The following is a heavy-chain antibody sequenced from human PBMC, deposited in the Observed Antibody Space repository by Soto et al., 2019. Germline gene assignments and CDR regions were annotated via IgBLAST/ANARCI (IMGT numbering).Heavy chain of an antibody. D-gene: IGHD3-22*01. CDR3: ARGGGDHDSSGYYPFDY. V-gene: IGHV3-9*01. CDR1: GFTFDDYA. Sequence: EVQLVESGGGLVQPGRSLRLSCAASGFTFDDYAMHWVRQAPGKGLEWVSGISWNSGSIGYADSVKGRFTISRDNAKNSLYLQMNSLRAEYTALYYCARGGGDHDSSGYYPFDYWGQGTLVTVSS. CDR2: ISWNSGSI. J-gene: IGHJ4*02.